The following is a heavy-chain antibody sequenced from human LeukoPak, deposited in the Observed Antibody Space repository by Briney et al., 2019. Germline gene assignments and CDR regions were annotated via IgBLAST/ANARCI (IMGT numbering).Heavy chain of an antibody. CDR1: GFTFSSYA. V-gene: IGHV3-30*04. J-gene: IGHJ4*02. CDR2: VSKDGNTK. Sequence: GGSLRLSCAACGFTFSSYAMSWVRQAPGKGLEWVAVVSKDGNTKYYADSVKGRFTISRDNSKNTLYLQLNSLRAEDTAIYYCAKDGDWRPAADWGQGTLVTVSS. CDR3: AKDGDWRPAAD. D-gene: IGHD2-2*01.